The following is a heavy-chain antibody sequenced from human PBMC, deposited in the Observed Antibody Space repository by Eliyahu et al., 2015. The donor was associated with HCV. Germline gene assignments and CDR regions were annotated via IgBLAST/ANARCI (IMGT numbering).Heavy chain of an antibody. Sequence: QVQLQQWGAGLLKPSETLSLTCAVXGGSFSGYYWSWIRQPPGKGLEWIGEINHSGSTNYNPSLKSRVTISVDTSKNQFSLKLSSVTAADTAVYYCARRGKYYYDSSGYQGGMDVWGQGTTVTVSS. V-gene: IGHV4-34*01. J-gene: IGHJ6*02. D-gene: IGHD3-22*01. CDR2: INHSGST. CDR1: GGSFSGYY. CDR3: ARRGKYYYDSSGYQGGMDV.